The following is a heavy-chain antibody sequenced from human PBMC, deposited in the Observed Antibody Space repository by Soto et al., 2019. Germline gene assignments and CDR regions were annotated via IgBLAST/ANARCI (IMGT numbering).Heavy chain of an antibody. CDR3: ANAGYSSGWTAFDAFDI. D-gene: IGHD6-19*01. Sequence: PVGSLRLSCAASGFTFSSYGMHWVRQAPGKGLEWVAVISYDGSNKYYADSVKGRFTISRDNSKNTLYLQMNSLRAEDTAVYYCANAGYSSGWTAFDAFDIWGQGTMVTVSS. J-gene: IGHJ3*02. V-gene: IGHV3-30*18. CDR2: ISYDGSNK. CDR1: GFTFSSYG.